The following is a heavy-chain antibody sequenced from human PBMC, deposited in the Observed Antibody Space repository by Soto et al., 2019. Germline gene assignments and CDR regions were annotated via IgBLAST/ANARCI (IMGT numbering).Heavy chain of an antibody. CDR1: GGSISSYF. V-gene: IGHV4-4*07. CDR3: ARESTVVTLRTFDI. D-gene: IGHD2-21*02. Sequence: SETLSLTCTVSGGSISSYFCSWIRQPAGKGLEWIGRIYTSGSTNYNPSLKSRVTMSVDTSKNQFPLKLSSVTAADTAVYYCARESTVVTLRTFDIWGQGTMVT. J-gene: IGHJ3*02. CDR2: IYTSGST.